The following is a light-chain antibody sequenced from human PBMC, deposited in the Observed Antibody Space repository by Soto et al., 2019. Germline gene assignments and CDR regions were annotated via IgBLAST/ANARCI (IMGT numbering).Light chain of an antibody. V-gene: IGKV3-20*01. CDR1: QSVSSSY. CDR3: QQYNNWPRFT. Sequence: EIVLTQSPGTLSLSPGERATLSCRASQSVSSSYLAWYQHKPGQAPRLLIYGASSRATGIPDRFSGSGSGTDFTLTISRLEPEDFAVYYCQQYNNWPRFTFGPGTKVDIK. J-gene: IGKJ3*01. CDR2: GAS.